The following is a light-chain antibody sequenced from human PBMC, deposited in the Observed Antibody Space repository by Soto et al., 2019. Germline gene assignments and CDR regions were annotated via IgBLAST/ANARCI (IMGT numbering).Light chain of an antibody. Sequence: KVLTQSPGTLSLSPGERASLSCRASQSVSSEKLAWYQQKPGQAPRLLIFGASGRATGIPERFSGSGSGTDFSLTISRLEPEDSAVYYCQQYGSSLLTFGGGTKVDIK. CDR2: GAS. J-gene: IGKJ4*01. CDR3: QQYGSSLLT. V-gene: IGKV3-20*01. CDR1: QSVSSEK.